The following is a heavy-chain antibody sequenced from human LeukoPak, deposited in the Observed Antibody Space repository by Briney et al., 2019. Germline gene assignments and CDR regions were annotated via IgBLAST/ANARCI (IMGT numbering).Heavy chain of an antibody. CDR1: GYTFTGYY. D-gene: IGHD2/OR15-2a*01. J-gene: IGHJ6*03. Sequence: GASVKVSCKASGYTFTGYYMHWVRQAPGQGLEWMGWINPNSGGTNYAQKFQGRVTMTRGTSISTAYMELSRLRSDDTAVYYCARPSILTPYYYYMDVWGKGTTVTVSS. V-gene: IGHV1-2*02. CDR2: INPNSGGT. CDR3: ARPSILTPYYYYMDV.